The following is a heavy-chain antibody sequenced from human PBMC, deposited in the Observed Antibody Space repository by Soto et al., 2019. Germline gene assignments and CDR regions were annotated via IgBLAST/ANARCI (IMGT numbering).Heavy chain of an antibody. CDR3: ARIGIQQQLAHSYYMDV. J-gene: IGHJ6*03. Sequence: QVQLVQSGAEVKKPGASVKVSCKASGYTFTSYDINWVRQATGQGLEWMGWMNPNSGNTGYAQKFQGRVTMTRNTSISTAYMELSSLGSEDTAVYYCARIGIQQQLAHSYYMDVWGKGTTVTVSS. V-gene: IGHV1-8*01. CDR1: GYTFTSYD. CDR2: MNPNSGNT. D-gene: IGHD6-13*01.